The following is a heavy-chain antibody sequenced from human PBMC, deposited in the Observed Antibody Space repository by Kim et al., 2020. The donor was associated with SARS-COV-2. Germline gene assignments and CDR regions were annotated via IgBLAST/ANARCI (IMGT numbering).Heavy chain of an antibody. D-gene: IGHD3-3*01. Sequence: YYAYSVKGRFTISRDSARNSLFLQMNGLRAEDTAVYYCARSAFGVLIMLDYWGQGTLVTVSS. V-gene: IGHV3-21*01. J-gene: IGHJ4*02. CDR3: ARSAFGVLIMLDY.